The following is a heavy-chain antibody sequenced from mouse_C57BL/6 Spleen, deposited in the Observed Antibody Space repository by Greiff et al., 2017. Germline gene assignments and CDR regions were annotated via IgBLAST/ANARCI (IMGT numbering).Heavy chain of an antibody. CDR1: GYTFTSYW. CDR2: IDPSDSYT. Sequence: VQLVESGAELVMPGASVKLSCKASGYTFTSYWMHWVKQRPGQGLEWIGEIDPSDSYTNYNQKFKGKSTLTVDKSSSTAYMQLSSLTSEDSAVYYCARQEITTVVAFDYWGQGTTLTVSS. J-gene: IGHJ2*01. CDR3: ARQEITTVVAFDY. D-gene: IGHD1-1*01. V-gene: IGHV1-69*01.